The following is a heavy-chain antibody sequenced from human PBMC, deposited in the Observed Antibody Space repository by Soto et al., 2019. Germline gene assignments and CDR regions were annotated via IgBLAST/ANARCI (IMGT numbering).Heavy chain of an antibody. Sequence: RASVKVSCKASGYTFTSYYMHWVRQAPGQGLEWMGIINPSGGSTSYAQKFQGRVTMTRDTSTSTVYMELSSLRSEDTAVYYCAGEGRPLDAFDIWGQGTMVTVSS. V-gene: IGHV1-46*01. CDR3: AGEGRPLDAFDI. J-gene: IGHJ3*02. CDR2: INPSGGST. CDR1: GYTFTSYY.